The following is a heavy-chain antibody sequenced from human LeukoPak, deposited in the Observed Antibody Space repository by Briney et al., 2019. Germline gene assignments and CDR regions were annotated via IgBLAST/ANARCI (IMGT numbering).Heavy chain of an antibody. Sequence: ASVKVSCKASGYTFTSYGISWVRQAPGQGLEWMGWISAYNGNTNYAQKLQGRVTMTTDTSTSTAYMELRSLRSDDTAVYYCARVRYQLPTGWFDPWGQGTLVTVSS. CDR3: ARVRYQLPTGWFDP. CDR1: GYTFTSYG. D-gene: IGHD2-2*01. V-gene: IGHV1-18*01. CDR2: ISAYNGNT. J-gene: IGHJ5*02.